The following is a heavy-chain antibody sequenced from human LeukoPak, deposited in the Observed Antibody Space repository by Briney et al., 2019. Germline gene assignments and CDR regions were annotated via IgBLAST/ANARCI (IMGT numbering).Heavy chain of an antibody. J-gene: IGHJ1*01. CDR1: GFTFSSYS. V-gene: IGHV3-21*01. D-gene: IGHD3-22*01. CDR3: SRPPGYYDSSENFQH. Sequence: GGSLRLSCAASGFTFSSYSMNWVRQAPGKGLEWVSSISSSSSYIYYADSVKGRFTTSRDNAKNSLYLQMNSLRAEDTAVYYCSRPPGYYDSSENFQHWGQGTLVTVSS. CDR2: ISSSSSYI.